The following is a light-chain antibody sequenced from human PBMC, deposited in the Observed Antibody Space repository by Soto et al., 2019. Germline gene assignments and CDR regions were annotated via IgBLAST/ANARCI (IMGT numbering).Light chain of an antibody. CDR2: GVT. J-gene: IGLJ1*01. Sequence: QSVLTQPASVSGSPGQSITISCTGTSSDIGSYNLVSWYQQHPGKAPKFMIYGVTKRPSGVSNRFSGSKSGNTASLTISGLQAEDEADYYCCSYAGSTTSVFGTGTRSTS. CDR3: CSYAGSTTSV. V-gene: IGLV2-23*02. CDR1: SSDIGSYNL.